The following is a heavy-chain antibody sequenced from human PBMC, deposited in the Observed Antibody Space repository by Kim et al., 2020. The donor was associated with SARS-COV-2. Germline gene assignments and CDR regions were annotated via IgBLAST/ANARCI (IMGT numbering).Heavy chain of an antibody. Sequence: GGSLRLSCAASGFTFTSHSMHWVRQAPGKGLEWVALTSYDGSIKYYLDSVRGRFTISRDNSKNTVFLQMNILGSDDTAVYFCSRSPGYCSSYSCFWGGAQLDHWGQGSLVTVSS. CDR3: SRSPGYCSSYSCFWGGAQLDH. D-gene: IGHD2-2*01. CDR1: GFTFTSHS. CDR2: TSYDGSIK. V-gene: IGHV3-30*04. J-gene: IGHJ4*02.